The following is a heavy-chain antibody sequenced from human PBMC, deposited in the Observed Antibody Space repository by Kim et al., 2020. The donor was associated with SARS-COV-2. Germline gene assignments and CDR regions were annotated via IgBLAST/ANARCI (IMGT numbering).Heavy chain of an antibody. D-gene: IGHD6-19*01. CDR1: GFTVSSNY. J-gene: IGHJ2*01. CDR2: IYSGGST. CDR3: ARDIAVAGNWYFDL. V-gene: IGHV3-53*01. Sequence: GGSLRLSCAASGFTVSSNYMSWVRQAPGKGLEWVSVIYSGGSTYYADSVKGRFTISRDNSKNTLYLQMNSLRAEDTAVYYCARDIAVAGNWYFDLWGRGTLVTVSS.